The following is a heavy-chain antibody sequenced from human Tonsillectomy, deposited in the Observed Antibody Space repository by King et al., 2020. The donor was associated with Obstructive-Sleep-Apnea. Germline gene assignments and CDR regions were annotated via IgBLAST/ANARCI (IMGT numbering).Heavy chain of an antibody. Sequence: VQLVESGGGLVQPGGSLRLSCAASGFTFSSYSMNWVRQAPGKGLEWVSYISSSSSTIYYADSVKGRFTISRDNAKNSLYLQMNSLRAEDTAVYYCARGKGGYGDSFPPTEYFQHWGQGTLVTVSS. V-gene: IGHV3-48*04. CDR1: GFTFSSYS. CDR2: ISSSSSTI. D-gene: IGHD4-17*01. J-gene: IGHJ1*01. CDR3: ARGKGGYGDSFPPTEYFQH.